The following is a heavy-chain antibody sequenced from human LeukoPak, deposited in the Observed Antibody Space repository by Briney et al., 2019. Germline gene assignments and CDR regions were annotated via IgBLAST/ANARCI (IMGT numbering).Heavy chain of an antibody. CDR3: AKDMDSRMTTVVY. CDR1: GFTFDDYA. Sequence: EAGGSLRLSCAASGFTFDDYAMHWVRQAPGKGLEGVSGISWNSGSIGYADSVKGRFTISRDNAKNSLYLQMNSLRAEDTALYYCAKDMDSRMTTVVYWGQGTLVTVSS. V-gene: IGHV3-9*01. D-gene: IGHD4-23*01. J-gene: IGHJ4*02. CDR2: ISWNSGSI.